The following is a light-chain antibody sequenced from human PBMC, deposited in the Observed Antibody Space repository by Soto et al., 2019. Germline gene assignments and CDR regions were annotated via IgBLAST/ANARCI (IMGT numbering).Light chain of an antibody. J-gene: IGKJ1*01. V-gene: IGKV3-11*01. CDR2: GAS. Sequence: IVLTQSPDTLSLSPGERASLSCRASRSVSFAYVAWYQLRPGQAPRLLIYGASSRATGIPDRFSGSGSGTDFTLTSSNVEPEDFAVYYCHQRQSWPRTFGQGTQVDIK. CDR1: RSVSFAY. CDR3: HQRQSWPRT.